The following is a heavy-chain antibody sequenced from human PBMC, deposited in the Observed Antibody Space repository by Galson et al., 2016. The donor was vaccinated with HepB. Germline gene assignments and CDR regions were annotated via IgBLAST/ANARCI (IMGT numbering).Heavy chain of an antibody. J-gene: IGHJ6*03. CDR1: GFTFNSYG. Sequence: SLRLSCAASGFTFNSYGMHWVRQAPGKGLEWLAFISFDGNNKDYADSVKGRFTISRDKSTKTLYLHMNSLRVEDTALYYCAKASRGYWAYYHYYYMDVWGKGTTVTVSS. V-gene: IGHV3-30*18. CDR2: ISFDGNNK. D-gene: IGHD5-18*01. CDR3: AKASRGYWAYYHYYYMDV.